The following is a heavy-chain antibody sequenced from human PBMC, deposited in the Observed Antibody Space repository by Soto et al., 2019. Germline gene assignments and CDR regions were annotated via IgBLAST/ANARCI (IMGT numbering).Heavy chain of an antibody. Sequence: SETLSLTCAVYNGCFSVYYWTWIRQPPGKGLEWIGEINHSRSTNYNPSLKSRVTISVDTSKNHFSLKLSSVTAADTAVYYCARDSTRRGSCDIWGQGTMVTVSS. V-gene: IGHV4-34*01. CDR1: NGCFSVYY. D-gene: IGHD2-2*01. CDR2: INHSRST. CDR3: ARDSTRRGSCDI. J-gene: IGHJ3*02.